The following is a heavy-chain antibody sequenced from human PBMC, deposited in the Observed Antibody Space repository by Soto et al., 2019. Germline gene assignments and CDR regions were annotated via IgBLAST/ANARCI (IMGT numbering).Heavy chain of an antibody. D-gene: IGHD4-17*01. V-gene: IGHV2-5*02. CDR3: AHNDDYANESFRN. J-gene: IGHJ1*01. CDR2: IYGDDDQ. CDR1: GFTINSAAVG. Sequence: QITLKESGPTLVKPTQTLTLTCTYSGFTINSAAVGVGWVRQPPGKALEWLALIYGDDDQRYTPSLKGRLTITQDTSKNQVFLRIIDLDPVDTATYYCAHNDDYANESFRNWGQGTLVIVSS.